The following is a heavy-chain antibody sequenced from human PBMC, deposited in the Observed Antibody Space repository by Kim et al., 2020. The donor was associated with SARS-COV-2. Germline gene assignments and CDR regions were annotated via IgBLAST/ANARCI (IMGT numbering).Heavy chain of an antibody. CDR1: GFTFRDYA. D-gene: IGHD2-15*01. CDR2: LWYGDAAH. V-gene: IGHV3-33*01. J-gene: IGHJ5*02. CDR3: VRDAGLVVATTDRPNWFDP. Sequence: GGSLRLSCEASGFTFRDYAMHWVRQAPGKGLEWVALLWYGDAAHYYSQSVEGRITISRDDSKSTLYLQMNSLKVEDTAVYYCVRDAGLVVATTDRPNWFDPWGQGSLVTVSS.